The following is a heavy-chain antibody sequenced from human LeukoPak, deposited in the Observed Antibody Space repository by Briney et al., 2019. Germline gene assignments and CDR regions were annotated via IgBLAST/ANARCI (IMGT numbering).Heavy chain of an antibody. CDR3: ARDAGTSSRYSRFDY. J-gene: IGHJ4*02. CDR1: AFIFSHYG. Sequence: GGSLRLSCAASAFIFSHYGMHWVRQVPGKGLEWVAVIWANGIDKYYIDSVKGRFTVSRDNSKNTLYLQMDSLRAEDTAVYYCARDAGTSSRYSRFDYWGQGTLVTVSS. D-gene: IGHD3-22*01. CDR2: IWANGIDK. V-gene: IGHV3-33*01.